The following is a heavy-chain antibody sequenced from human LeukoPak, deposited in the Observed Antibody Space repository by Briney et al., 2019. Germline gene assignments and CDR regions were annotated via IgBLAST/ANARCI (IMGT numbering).Heavy chain of an antibody. CDR2: ISSSGSTI. CDR1: GFTFSDYF. J-gene: IGHJ3*02. D-gene: IGHD3-22*01. V-gene: IGHV3-11*01. Sequence: GGSLRLSCAASGFTFSDYFMSWLRQAPGKGLEGVSYISSSGSTIYYADSVKGRFTISRDNAKNSLYLQMNSLRAEDTAVYYCARAPHDSYYYDSSGSAFDIWGQGTMVTVSS. CDR3: ARAPHDSYYYDSSGSAFDI.